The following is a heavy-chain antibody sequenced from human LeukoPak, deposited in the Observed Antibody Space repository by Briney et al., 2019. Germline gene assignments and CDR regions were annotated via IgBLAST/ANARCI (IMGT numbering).Heavy chain of an antibody. Sequence: ASVKVSCKASGYTFTSYDINWVRQATGQGLEWMGWMNPNSGNTGYARKFQGRVTMTRNTSISTAYMELSSLRSEDTAAYYCARLVIAAAGTKVDYWGQGTLDTVSS. CDR1: GYTFTSYD. J-gene: IGHJ4*02. CDR2: MNPNSGNT. CDR3: ARLVIAAAGTKVDY. V-gene: IGHV1-8*01. D-gene: IGHD6-13*01.